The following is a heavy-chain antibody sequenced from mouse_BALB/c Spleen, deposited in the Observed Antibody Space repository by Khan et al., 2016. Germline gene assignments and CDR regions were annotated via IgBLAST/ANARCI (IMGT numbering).Heavy chain of an antibody. CDR1: GYTFTDYY. CDR2: IYPGGGNT. V-gene: IGHV1-77*01. Sequence: QVQLKESGAELARPGASVKLSCKASGYTFTDYYINWVKQRTGQGLEWIGEIYPGGGNTYYNEKFKGKATLTADKSSSTAYMQLSSLTSEDSAVYFCARLDYYAMDYWGRGTSVTVSS. CDR3: ARLDYYAMDY. J-gene: IGHJ4*01.